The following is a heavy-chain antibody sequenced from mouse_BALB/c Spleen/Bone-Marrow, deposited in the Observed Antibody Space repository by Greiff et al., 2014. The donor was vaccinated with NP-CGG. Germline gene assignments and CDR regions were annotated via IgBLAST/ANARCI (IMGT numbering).Heavy chain of an antibody. Sequence: EVQLVESGGGLVQPGGSLKLSCAASGFDFSRYWMSWVRQAPGKGLEWIGEINPYSSTINYTPSLKDKFIISRDNAKNTLYLQMSKVRSEDTALYCCARLGYYGWFAYWGQGTLVTVSA. D-gene: IGHD2-3*01. J-gene: IGHJ3*01. CDR1: GFDFSRYW. V-gene: IGHV4-1*02. CDR2: INPYSSTI. CDR3: ARLGYYGWFAY.